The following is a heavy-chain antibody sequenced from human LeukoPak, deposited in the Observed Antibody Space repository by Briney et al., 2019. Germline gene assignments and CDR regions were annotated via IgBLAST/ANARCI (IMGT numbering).Heavy chain of an antibody. CDR2: IDDSGST. Sequence: PSQSLSLTSPVAGRSISSGYHYWGWIRQTPVKGLEGIGHIDDSGSTYYNPSLKSRVTISVDTSKTQFSLKLSSVTAADTAVYYCDRGEEQRWYSYGMDVWGKGTTVTVSS. V-gene: IGHV4-30-4*08. CDR3: DRGEEQRWYSYGMDV. J-gene: IGHJ6*04. CDR1: GRSISSGYHY. D-gene: IGHD5-24*01.